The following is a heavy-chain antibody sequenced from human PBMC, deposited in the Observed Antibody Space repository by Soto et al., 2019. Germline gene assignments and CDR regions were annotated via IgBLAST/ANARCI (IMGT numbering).Heavy chain of an antibody. J-gene: IGHJ4*02. CDR3: ARGDSSGARDFDY. V-gene: IGHV4-34*01. CDR2: INHRGST. D-gene: IGHD6-19*01. CDR1: GGSFSGYY. Sequence: QVQLQQWGAGLLKPSETLSLTCAVYGGSFSGYYWSWIRQPPGKGLEWIGEINHRGSTNYNPSLKSRVTISLDTSKHQFSLKLSSVTAADTAVYYCARGDSSGARDFDYWGQGTLVTVSS.